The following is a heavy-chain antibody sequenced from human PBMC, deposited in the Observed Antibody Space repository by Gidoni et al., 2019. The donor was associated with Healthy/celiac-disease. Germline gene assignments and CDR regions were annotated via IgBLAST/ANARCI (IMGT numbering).Heavy chain of an antibody. CDR2: IKSKTDGGTT. CDR3: TPNYYGSGSYRHVYYYGMDV. J-gene: IGHJ6*02. CDR1: GFTFSNAC. V-gene: IGHV3-15*01. Sequence: EVQLVESGGGLVKPGGSLRLSCAASGFTFSNACMSWVGQAPGKGLEWVGRIKSKTDGGTTDYAAPVKGRFTISRDDSKNTLYLQMNSLKTEDTAVYYCTPNYYGSGSYRHVYYYGMDVWGQGTTVTVSS. D-gene: IGHD3-10*01.